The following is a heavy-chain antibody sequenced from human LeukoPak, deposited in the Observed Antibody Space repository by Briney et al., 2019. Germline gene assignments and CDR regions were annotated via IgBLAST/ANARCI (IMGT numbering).Heavy chain of an antibody. CDR2: ISGSGGST. CDR3: AKDLRLNIVVVINAFDY. V-gene: IGHV3-23*01. Sequence: GGSLRLSCAASGFTFSSYAMSWVRQAPGKGLEWVSAISGSGGSTYYADSVKGRFTISRDNSKNTLYIQMNSLRAEDTAVYYCAKDLRLNIVVVINAFDYWGQGTLVTVSS. D-gene: IGHD3-22*01. CDR1: GFTFSSYA. J-gene: IGHJ4*02.